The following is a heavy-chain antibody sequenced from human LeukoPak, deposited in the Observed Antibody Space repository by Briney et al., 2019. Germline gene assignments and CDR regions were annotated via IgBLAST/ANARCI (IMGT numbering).Heavy chain of an antibody. J-gene: IGHJ4*02. V-gene: IGHV3-30-3*01. Sequence: GGSLRLSCAASGFTFSTYVMNWFRQAPGKGLEWVAVISYDGSNKYYADSVKGRFTISRDNSKNTLYLQMNSLRAEDTAVYYCARDAYGFPTTWGQGTLVTVSS. D-gene: IGHD1-1*01. CDR3: ARDAYGFPTT. CDR1: GFTFSTYV. CDR2: ISYDGSNK.